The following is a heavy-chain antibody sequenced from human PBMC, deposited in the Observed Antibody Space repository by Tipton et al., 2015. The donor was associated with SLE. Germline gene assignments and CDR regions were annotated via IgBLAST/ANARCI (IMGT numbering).Heavy chain of an antibody. J-gene: IGHJ4*02. V-gene: IGHV4-61*02. Sequence: TLSLTCTVSGGSISSGSYYWSWIRQPAGKGLEWIGRIYTRGSPNYNPSLKSRVTISVDTSKNQFSLKLSSVTAADTAVYYCAVYCSSTSCSFDYWGQGTLVTVSS. CDR1: GGSISSGSYY. CDR3: AVYCSSTSCSFDY. D-gene: IGHD2-2*01. CDR2: IYTRGSP.